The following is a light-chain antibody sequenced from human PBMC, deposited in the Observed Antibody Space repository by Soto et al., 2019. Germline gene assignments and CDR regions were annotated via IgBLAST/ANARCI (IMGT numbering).Light chain of an antibody. CDR2: AAS. V-gene: IGKV1-8*01. J-gene: IGKJ3*01. CDR1: QGISSY. Sequence: AIRMTQSPSSFSASTGDRVTITCRASQGISSYLAWYQQKPGKAPKRLIYAASTLQSGVPSRFSGSGSGTEFALTISCLQSEDFATYYCQQYYSYQFTFGPGTKVDIK. CDR3: QQYYSYQFT.